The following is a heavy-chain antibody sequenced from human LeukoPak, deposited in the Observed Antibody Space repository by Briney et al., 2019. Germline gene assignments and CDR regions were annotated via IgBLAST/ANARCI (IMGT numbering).Heavy chain of an antibody. J-gene: IGHJ3*02. D-gene: IGHD3-10*01. CDR2: INHSGST. V-gene: IGHV4-34*01. CDR1: GGSISGYY. Sequence: PSETLSLTCTVSGGSISGYYWSWIRQPPGKGLEWIGEINHSGSTNYNPSLKSRVTISVDTSKNQFSLKLSSVTAADTAVYYCARPYYYGSGGAFDIWGQGTMVTVSS. CDR3: ARPYYYGSGGAFDI.